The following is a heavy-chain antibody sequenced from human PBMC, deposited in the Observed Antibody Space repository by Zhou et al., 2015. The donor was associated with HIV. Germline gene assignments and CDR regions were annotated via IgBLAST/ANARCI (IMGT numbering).Heavy chain of an antibody. Sequence: QVRLVESGGGLVNPRGSLRLSCEASGFTFSDYYMNWIRQTPGKGLEWIAYISGGGHSIKYTDSVKGRFTISRDNAKKTLYLQMSGLGADDTAVYYCAKVAAAGTLVYYYYMDVWGKGTTVTVSS. CDR2: ISGGGHSI. D-gene: IGHD6-13*01. V-gene: IGHV3-11*01. J-gene: IGHJ6*03. CDR3: AKVAAAGTLVYYYYMDV. CDR1: GFTFSDYY.